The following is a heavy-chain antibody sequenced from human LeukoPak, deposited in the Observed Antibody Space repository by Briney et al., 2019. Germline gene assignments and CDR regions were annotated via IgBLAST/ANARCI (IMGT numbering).Heavy chain of an antibody. D-gene: IGHD1-26*01. Sequence: SETLSLTCAVSGGSISSGGYSWSWIRQPPGKGLEWIGYIYYSGSTNYNPSLKSRVTISVDTSKNQFSLKLSSVTAADTAVYYCARGRVYSGSYFFDYWGQGTLVTVSS. V-gene: IGHV4-61*08. J-gene: IGHJ4*02. CDR1: GGSISSGGYS. CDR2: IYYSGST. CDR3: ARGRVYSGSYFFDY.